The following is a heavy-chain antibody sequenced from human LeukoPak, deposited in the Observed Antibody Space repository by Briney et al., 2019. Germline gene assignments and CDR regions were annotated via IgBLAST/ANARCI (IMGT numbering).Heavy chain of an antibody. J-gene: IGHJ5*01. Sequence: PSETLSLTCTVSGGSISNYYWSWIRQPAGKGLEGIGRIHSSGSTNYNPSLKSRVTISVDKSKNQFSLRLSSVIAADTAVYFCARDRCEGYCTSFDSWGQGTLVTVSS. V-gene: IGHV4-4*07. CDR3: ARDRCEGYCTSFDS. CDR2: IHSSGST. CDR1: GGSISNYY. D-gene: IGHD2-8*01.